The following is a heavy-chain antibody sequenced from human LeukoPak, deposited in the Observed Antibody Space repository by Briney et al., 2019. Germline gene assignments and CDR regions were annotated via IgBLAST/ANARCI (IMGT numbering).Heavy chain of an antibody. CDR2: IYYSGNT. CDR3: ARGYYDFY. J-gene: IGHJ4*02. Sequence: PSETLSPTCTVSGGSISGYYWSWIRQPPGKGLEWIGYIYYSGNTNYNPSLRSRVTISVDTSKNQFSLKVKSVTAADTAVYYCARGYYDFYWGQGTLVTVSS. D-gene: IGHD3-3*01. V-gene: IGHV4-59*01. CDR1: GGSISGYY.